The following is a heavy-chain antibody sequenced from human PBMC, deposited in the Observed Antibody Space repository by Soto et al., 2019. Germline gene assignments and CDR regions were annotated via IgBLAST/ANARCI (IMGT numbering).Heavy chain of an antibody. CDR3: AKVIAVAEDYWYFDL. CDR1: GFTFDDYD. CDR2: ISWNSGSI. D-gene: IGHD6-19*01. Sequence: EVQLVESGGGLVQPGRSLRLSCAASGFTFDDYDMHWVRQAPGKGLEWVSGISWNSGSIGYADSVKGRFTISRDNAKNSLYLQMNSLRAEDTALYYCAKVIAVAEDYWYFDLWGRGTLVTVSS. J-gene: IGHJ2*01. V-gene: IGHV3-9*01.